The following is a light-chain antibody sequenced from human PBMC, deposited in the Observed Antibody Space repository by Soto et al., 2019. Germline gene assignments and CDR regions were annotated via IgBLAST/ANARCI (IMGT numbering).Light chain of an antibody. J-gene: IGKJ1*01. CDR1: QSISIW. CDR3: QQYKSYPLA. V-gene: IGKV1-5*03. CDR2: KAS. Sequence: DIQMTQSPSILSASVGDRVTITCRASQSISIWLAWYQQKPGKAPKLLIQKASSLESGIPSRFNGSGSGTEFTLTISSLQPDDFATYHCQQYKSYPLAFGQGTKVEI.